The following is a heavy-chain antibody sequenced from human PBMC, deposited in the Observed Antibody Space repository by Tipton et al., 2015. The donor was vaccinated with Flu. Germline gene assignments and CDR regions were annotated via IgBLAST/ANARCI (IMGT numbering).Heavy chain of an antibody. Sequence: TLSLTCAVYGGSFSGYYWSWIRQPPGKGLEWIGEIDDSGSTNYNPSLKSRVTISVDTSKNHFSLKLSSVTAADTAVYYCARGRVRGGLWGQGTLVTVSS. CDR1: GGSFSGYY. CDR3: ARGRVRGGL. D-gene: IGHD3-16*01. CDR2: IDDSGST. V-gene: IGHV4-34*01. J-gene: IGHJ4*02.